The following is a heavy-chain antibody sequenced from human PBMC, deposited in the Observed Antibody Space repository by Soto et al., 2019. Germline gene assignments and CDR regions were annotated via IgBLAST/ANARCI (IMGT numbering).Heavy chain of an antibody. J-gene: IGHJ6*02. CDR2: IYHSGST. CDR1: GGSISSGGYS. V-gene: IGHV4-30-2*01. D-gene: IGHD3-9*01. CDR3: ARSGLVTVYYYGMDV. Sequence: SETLSLTCAVSGGSISSGGYSWSWIRQPPGKGLEWIGYIYHSGSTYYNPSLKSRVTISVDRSKNQFSLKLSSVTAADTAVYYCARSGLVTVYYYGMDVWGQGTTVTVS.